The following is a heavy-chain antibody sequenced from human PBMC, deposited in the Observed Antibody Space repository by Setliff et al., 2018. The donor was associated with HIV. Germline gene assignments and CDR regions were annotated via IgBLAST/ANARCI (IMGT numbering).Heavy chain of an antibody. D-gene: IGHD1-1*01. Sequence: SETLSLTCTVSGGAINSHYWSWIRQPPGMRLEWIGFIYYTGITTYIPSFENRVTIEVDTSKNQFSLKLHSVSAADTALYYRARHSRRGWFDSWGQGTLVTVSS. CDR2: IYYTGIT. V-gene: IGHV4-59*11. CDR1: GGAINSHY. CDR3: ARHSRRGWFDS. J-gene: IGHJ5*01.